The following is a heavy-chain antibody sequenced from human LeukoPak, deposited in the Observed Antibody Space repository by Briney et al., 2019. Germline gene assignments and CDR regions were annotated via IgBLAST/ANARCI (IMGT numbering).Heavy chain of an antibody. D-gene: IGHD2-21*02. CDR3: AKADCGDDCYPSYYYYAMDV. Sequence: PGGSLRLSCAASGFTFSNYAMTWVRQAPGKGLEWVSAIRGSGGSSTYYTDSVKGRFTISRDNSKTTLYLQMSSLRAEDTALYYCAKADCGDDCYPSYYYYAMDVWGQGTTVTVSS. CDR2: IRGSGGSST. CDR1: GFTFSNYA. V-gene: IGHV3-23*01. J-gene: IGHJ6*02.